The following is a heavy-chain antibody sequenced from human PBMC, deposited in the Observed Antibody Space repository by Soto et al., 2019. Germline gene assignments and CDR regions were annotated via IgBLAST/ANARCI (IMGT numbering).Heavy chain of an antibody. J-gene: IGHJ5*02. Sequence: QLQLQESGPGLVKPSETLSLTCTVSGGSISSSSYYWGWIRQPPGKGLEWIGSIYYSGSTYYNPSLRSRVTISVDTSKNQFSRKLSSVTAADTAVYYCARHHRGPGSYGDYGSLDGVNWFDPWGQGTLVTVSS. CDR3: ARHHRGPGSYGDYGSLDGVNWFDP. D-gene: IGHD4-17*01. CDR1: GGSISSSSYY. CDR2: IYYSGST. V-gene: IGHV4-39*01.